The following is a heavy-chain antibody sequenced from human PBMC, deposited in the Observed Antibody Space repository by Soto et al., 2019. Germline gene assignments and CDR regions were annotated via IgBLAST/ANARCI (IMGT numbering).Heavy chain of an antibody. CDR3: ATRGEHGYNPHRY. D-gene: IGHD5-12*01. V-gene: IGHV3-23*01. CDR1: GFIFSNYA. Sequence: EVQLLESGGGLVQPGGSLRLSCAASGFIFSNYAMTWVRQAPGKGLEWVSAISDSGDSTFYADSVKGRFTISRDNSKNTLCLQMDSLRAEDTARYYCATRGEHGYNPHRYWGQGTLGTVSS. J-gene: IGHJ4*02. CDR2: ISDSGDST.